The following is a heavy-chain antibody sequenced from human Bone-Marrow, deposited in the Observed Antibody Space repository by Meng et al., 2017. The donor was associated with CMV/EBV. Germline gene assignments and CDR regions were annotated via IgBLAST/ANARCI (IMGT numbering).Heavy chain of an antibody. CDR3: ARRSMDTAMVRRPLRVGMDV. J-gene: IGHJ6*02. Sequence: SETLSLTCAVYGGSFSAYYWSWIRQSPGKGLEWIGEINHSGNTNYNPSLKSRVSMSVDTSKNQVSLRLSSVTAADTAVYYCARRSMDTAMVRRPLRVGMDVWGQGTTVTVSS. D-gene: IGHD5-18*01. CDR1: GGSFSAYY. V-gene: IGHV4-34*01. CDR2: INHSGNT.